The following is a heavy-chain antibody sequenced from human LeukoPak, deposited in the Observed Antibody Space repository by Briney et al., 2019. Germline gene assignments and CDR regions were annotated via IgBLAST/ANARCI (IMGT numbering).Heavy chain of an antibody. Sequence: SETLSLTCAVSGASISSGGYSWSWIRQPPGKGLEWIGYIYHSGSTYYNPSLKSRVTISVDRSKNQFSLKLSSVTAADTAVYYCARGNYYDSSGYPDAFDIWGQGTMVTVSS. CDR1: GASISSGGYS. D-gene: IGHD3-22*01. CDR2: IYHSGST. CDR3: ARGNYYDSSGYPDAFDI. V-gene: IGHV4-30-2*01. J-gene: IGHJ3*02.